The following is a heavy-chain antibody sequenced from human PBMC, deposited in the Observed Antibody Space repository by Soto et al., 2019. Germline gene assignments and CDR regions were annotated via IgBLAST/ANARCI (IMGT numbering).Heavy chain of an antibody. J-gene: IGHJ6*02. CDR2: IYPGDSDT. CDR3: ARLSDCSGGCCYSDLGYYGMDV. V-gene: IGHV5-51*01. D-gene: IGHD2-15*01. CDR1: GYSFTSYW. Sequence: PGESLKISCKGSGYSFTSYWIGWVRQMPGKGLEWMGIIYPGDSDTRYSPSFQGQVTISADKSISTAYLQWSSLKASDTAMYYCARLSDCSGGCCYSDLGYYGMDVWGQGTTVTV.